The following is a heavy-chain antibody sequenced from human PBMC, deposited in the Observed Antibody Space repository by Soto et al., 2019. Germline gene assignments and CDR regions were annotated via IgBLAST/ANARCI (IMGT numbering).Heavy chain of an antibody. CDR1: GGTLSSYT. Sequence: SVKVSCKASGGTLSSYTISWVRQAPGQGLEWMGRIIPILGIANYAQKFQGRVTITADKSTSTAYMELSSLRSEDTAVYYCARDYYDSSGYYLAPPFDYWGQGTLVTVSS. D-gene: IGHD3-22*01. J-gene: IGHJ4*02. CDR3: ARDYYDSSGYYLAPPFDY. CDR2: IIPILGIA. V-gene: IGHV1-69*04.